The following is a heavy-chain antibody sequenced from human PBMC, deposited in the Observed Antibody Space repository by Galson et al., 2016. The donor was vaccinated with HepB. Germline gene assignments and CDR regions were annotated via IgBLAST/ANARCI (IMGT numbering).Heavy chain of an antibody. Sequence: SLRLSCAASGFTVSSNYMSWVRQPPGGGLEWASVIYTNGDTYYAGSVKGRFTISRDNSKNVMYLQMNSLRAEDTALYYCARVPGYCSGGSCHGLDVWGQGTMVTVSS. J-gene: IGHJ3*01. V-gene: IGHV3-53*01. D-gene: IGHD2-15*01. CDR2: IYTNGDT. CDR1: GFTVSSNY. CDR3: ARVPGYCSGGSCHGLDV.